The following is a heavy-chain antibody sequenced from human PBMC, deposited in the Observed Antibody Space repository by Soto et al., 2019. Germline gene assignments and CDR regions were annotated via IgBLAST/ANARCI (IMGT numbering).Heavy chain of an antibody. CDR1: GFTFSSYA. D-gene: IGHD6-13*01. J-gene: IGHJ6*03. CDR2: ISGSGGST. V-gene: IGHV3-23*01. Sequence: EVQLLESGGGLVQPGGSLRLSCAASGFTFSSYAMSWVRQAPGKGLEWVSAISGSGGSTYYADSVKGRFTISRDNSKNKLYLQMNSLRAEDTAVYYCAKDRGYSSSWFSYYYMDVWGKGTTVTVSS. CDR3: AKDRGYSSSWFSYYYMDV.